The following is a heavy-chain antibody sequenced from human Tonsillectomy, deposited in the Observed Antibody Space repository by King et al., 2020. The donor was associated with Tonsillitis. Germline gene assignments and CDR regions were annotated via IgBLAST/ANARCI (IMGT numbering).Heavy chain of an antibody. CDR1: GYTFTSYG. D-gene: IGHD3-22*01. J-gene: IGHJ4*02. V-gene: IGHV1-18*01. CDR3: ARDRHYYDSSAYYYFDY. Sequence: QLVQSGAEVKKPGASVKVSCKASGYTFTSYGFSWVRQAPGQGLEWMGWISAYNGNTNFAQKLQGRVTMTTGTSTSTAYMELRSLRSDDTAVYYCARDRHYYDSSAYYYFDYWGQGTLVTVSS. CDR2: ISAYNGNT.